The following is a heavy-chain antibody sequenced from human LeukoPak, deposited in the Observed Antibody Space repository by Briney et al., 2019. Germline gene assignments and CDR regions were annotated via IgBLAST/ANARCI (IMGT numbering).Heavy chain of an antibody. CDR1: GFTSSTHA. CDR3: AKGREAYSGSYTPFDY. V-gene: IGHV3-23*01. Sequence: GGSLRLSCAASGFTSSTHAMSWVRQAPGKGLECVSTISGSGSSTYYADSVKGRFTISRDSSKNTLYLQMNSLRAEDTAVYYCAKGREAYSGSYTPFDYWGQGTLVTVSS. D-gene: IGHD1-26*01. CDR2: ISGSGSST. J-gene: IGHJ4*02.